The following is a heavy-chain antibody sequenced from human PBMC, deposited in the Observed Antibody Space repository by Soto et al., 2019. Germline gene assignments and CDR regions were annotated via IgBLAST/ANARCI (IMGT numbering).Heavy chain of an antibody. Sequence: ASVKVSCKASGYTFTNYGVHWVRQAPRQRLEWMGWINAGDGNTKYSRNFQGRVTIARATSASTAYMELSSLRSEDTAVYYCVRDGAVAGNINFDFWGQGTLVTVSS. CDR1: GYTFTNYG. CDR2: INAGDGNT. D-gene: IGHD6-19*01. V-gene: IGHV1-3*01. CDR3: VRDGAVAGNINFDF. J-gene: IGHJ4*02.